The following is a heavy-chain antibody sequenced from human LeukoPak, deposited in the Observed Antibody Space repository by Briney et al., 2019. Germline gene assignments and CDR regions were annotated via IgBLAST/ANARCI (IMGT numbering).Heavy chain of an antibody. CDR2: ISGSGGTA. D-gene: IGHD6-19*01. CDR3: ARYIAVAGMVY. J-gene: IGHJ4*02. CDR1: GFTFSIYA. Sequence: GGSLRLSCAASGFTFSIYAMSWVRQAPGKGLEWVSAISGSGGTAYYADSVKGRFTISRDNSKNTLYLQMNSLRAEDTAVYYCARYIAVAGMVYWGQGTLVTVSS. V-gene: IGHV3-23*01.